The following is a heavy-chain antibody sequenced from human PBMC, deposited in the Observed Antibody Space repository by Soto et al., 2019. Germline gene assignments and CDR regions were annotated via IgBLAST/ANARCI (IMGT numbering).Heavy chain of an antibody. CDR3: ARPADYVSGFSQ. D-gene: IGHD3-16*01. J-gene: IGHJ4*02. CDR2: IFPVFGTP. CDR1: GGTFTTST. Sequence: QVQLVQSGAEVKKPGSSVKVSCQTSGGTFTTSTISWVRQAPGQGLEWMGGIFPVFGTPSYAQKFQGRVTMIADKSSSTAYMELRNLRSEDTAMYYCARPADYVSGFSQWGQGTLVTVSS. V-gene: IGHV1-69*06.